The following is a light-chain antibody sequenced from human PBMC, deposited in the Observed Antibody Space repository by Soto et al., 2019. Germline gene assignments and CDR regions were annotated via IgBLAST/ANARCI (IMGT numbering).Light chain of an antibody. V-gene: IGKV3-20*01. Sequence: EIVLTQSPSTLSLSPGRRSTLGCRASQSVSSSYLAWYQQKNGQAPRLXIYGASSRATGIPDRFSGSGYGTDFNLTISRLETEDFAVYYCQQYGSSPTTFGQGTKVDI. CDR1: QSVSSSY. CDR2: GAS. CDR3: QQYGSSPTT. J-gene: IGKJ1*01.